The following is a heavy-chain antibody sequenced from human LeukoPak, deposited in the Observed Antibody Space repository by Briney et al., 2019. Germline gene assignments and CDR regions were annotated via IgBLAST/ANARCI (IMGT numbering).Heavy chain of an antibody. V-gene: IGHV4-4*09. CDR3: ARHWAAGVQVYYYYHYMDV. D-gene: IGHD2-8*01. Sequence: SETLSLTCTVSGGSISCYYWSWIRQPPGKGLEWIGYIYTSGSTNYNPSLKSRVTISVDTSKNQFSLKLSSVTAADMAVYYCARHWAAGVQVYYYYHYMDVWGKGTTVTVSS. J-gene: IGHJ6*03. CDR1: GGSISCYY. CDR2: IYTSGST.